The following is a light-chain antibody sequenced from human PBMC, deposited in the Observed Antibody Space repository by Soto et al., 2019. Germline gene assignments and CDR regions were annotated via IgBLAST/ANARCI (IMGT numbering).Light chain of an antibody. CDR1: GSDVGGYDF. CDR2: DVS. J-gene: IGLJ2*01. V-gene: IGLV2-11*01. CDR3: CSYAGTYTVV. Sequence: QAVVTQPRSVSGSPGQSVTISCTGTGSDVGGYDFVSWYQQHPGKAPELMIYDVSKRPSGVPDRFSGSKSGNTASLTISGLQADDEADYYCCSYAGTYTVVFGGGTKVTVL.